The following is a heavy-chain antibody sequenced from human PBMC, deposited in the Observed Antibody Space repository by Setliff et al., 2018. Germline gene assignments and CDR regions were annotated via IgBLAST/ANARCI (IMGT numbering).Heavy chain of an antibody. CDR1: DGSISNAY. CDR2: IYDTGST. Sequence: SETQSLTCTVSDGSISNAYWSWIRQSPGKGLEWIGYIYDTGSTNSDPSLKSRVTMSVDTSKNQVSLKMTSVTAADTAVYYCARHGPTRTDSWFDSFDVWGQGTKVT. V-gene: IGHV4-59*08. J-gene: IGHJ3*01. D-gene: IGHD3-10*01. CDR3: ARHGPTRTDSWFDSFDV.